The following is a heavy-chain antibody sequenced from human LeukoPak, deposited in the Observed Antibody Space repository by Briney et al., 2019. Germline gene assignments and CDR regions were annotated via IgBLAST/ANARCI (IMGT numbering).Heavy chain of an antibody. D-gene: IGHD3-3*02. CDR1: GFSVSLNY. CDR2: LYSGSDT. CDR3: ARVGDHFHWYLDL. J-gene: IGHJ2*01. Sequence: GGSLRLSCAASGFSVSLNYMNWVRQAPGKGLEWVSILYSGSDTYYADSVKGRFTISRDSSKNMLFLRMNSLRAEDTAVYYCARVGDHFHWYLDLWGRGTLVTVSS. V-gene: IGHV3-53*01.